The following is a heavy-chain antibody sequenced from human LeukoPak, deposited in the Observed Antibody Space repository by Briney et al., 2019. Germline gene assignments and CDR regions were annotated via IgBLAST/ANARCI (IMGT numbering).Heavy chain of an antibody. D-gene: IGHD3-3*01. CDR2: IKQDGSQE. CDR3: ARGVPYDSWSGPHYSDY. J-gene: IGHJ4*02. V-gene: IGHV3-7*01. Sequence: GGSLRPSCAASRFTLSTYWMSWVRQAPGKGLEWVAHIKQDGSQEYYVDSVKGRFAISRDSAKNSLYLQMNSLRAEDTAVYYCARGVPYDSWSGPHYSDYWGQGTLVTVSS. CDR1: RFTLSTYW.